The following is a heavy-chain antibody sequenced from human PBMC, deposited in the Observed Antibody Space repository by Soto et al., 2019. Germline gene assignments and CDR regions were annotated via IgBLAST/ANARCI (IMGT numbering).Heavy chain of an antibody. CDR1: GGTFSSYA. J-gene: IGHJ2*01. CDR3: ARGPPTYYYVSSGSYGAWYFDL. CDR2: VIPIFGTA. V-gene: IGHV1-69*12. D-gene: IGHD3-22*01. Sequence: QVQLVQSGAEVKKPGSSVKVSCKASGGTFSSYAISWVRQAPGQGLEWMGGVIPIFGTANYAQKFHGSVSCTAEDSPCTAYMELRRLRSEESAVYYCARGPPTYYYVSSGSYGAWYFDLWGRGTLVPVSS.